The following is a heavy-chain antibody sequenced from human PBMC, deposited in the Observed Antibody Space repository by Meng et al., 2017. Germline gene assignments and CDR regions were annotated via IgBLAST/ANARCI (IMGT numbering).Heavy chain of an antibody. CDR3: ARGEYHFESSGYYTH. J-gene: IGHJ4*02. V-gene: IGHV3-74*01. CDR1: GFTFSNYW. CDR2: INNDGSDT. D-gene: IGHD3-22*01. Sequence: GESLKISCAASGFTFSNYWMHWVRQAPGKGLVWVSRINNDGSDTAYADSVKGRFTISRDNAKNTQFLQMNSLRAEDTAVYYCARGEYHFESSGYYTHWGQGTLVTVSS.